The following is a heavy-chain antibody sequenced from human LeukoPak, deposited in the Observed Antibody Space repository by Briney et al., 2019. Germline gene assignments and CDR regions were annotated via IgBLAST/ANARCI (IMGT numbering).Heavy chain of an antibody. D-gene: IGHD3-9*01. J-gene: IGHJ4*02. CDR3: ARSADILTGYYD. CDR2: ISAYNGNT. V-gene: IGHV1-18*01. Sequence: GASVKVSCKASGYTFTSYGISWVRQAPGQGLEWMGWISAYNGNTNYAQKLQGRVTITADESTSTAYMELSSLRSEDTAMYYCARSADILTGYYDWGQGTLVTVSS. CDR1: GYTFTSYG.